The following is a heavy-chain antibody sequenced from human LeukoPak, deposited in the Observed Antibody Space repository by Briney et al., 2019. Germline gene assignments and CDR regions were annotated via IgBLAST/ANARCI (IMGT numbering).Heavy chain of an antibody. CDR2: ISYDASNK. CDR3: AKDIGIVVVVAAMDY. CDR1: GFTFSDNA. Sequence: GGSLRLSCAASGFTFSDNAMHWVRQAPDKGLEWVAVISYDASNKYYADSVKGRFTISRDNSKNTLYLQVNSLRAEDTAVYYCAKDIGIVVVVAAMDYWGQGTLVTVSS. V-gene: IGHV3-30*04. J-gene: IGHJ4*02. D-gene: IGHD2-15*01.